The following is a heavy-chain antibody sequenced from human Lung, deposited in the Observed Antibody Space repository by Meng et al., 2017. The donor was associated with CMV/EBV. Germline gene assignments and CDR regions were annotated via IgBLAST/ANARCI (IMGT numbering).Heavy chain of an antibody. CDR1: GGTFSSYT. J-gene: IGHJ6*02. V-gene: IGHV1-69*02. CDR2: IIPILGIA. Sequence: SXXVSXKASGGTFSSYTISWVRQAPGQGLEWMGRIIPILGIANYAQKFQGRVTITADKSTSTAYMELSSLRSEDTAVYYCARVGRNFYGMEVWGQGTTVTVSS. D-gene: IGHD1-14*01. CDR3: ARVGRNFYGMEV.